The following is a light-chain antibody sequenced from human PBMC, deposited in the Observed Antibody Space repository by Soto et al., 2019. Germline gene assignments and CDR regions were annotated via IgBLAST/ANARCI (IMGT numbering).Light chain of an antibody. CDR3: QQYNSFSGT. CDR2: DAS. J-gene: IGKJ1*01. Sequence: DTQMTQSPSTLSASVGDRVTITCRASQSISNWLAWYQQKPGKAPKLLINDASSLESGVPSRFSGSGSGTEFTLTISSLQPDDFATYYCQQYNSFSGTFGQGTKVDIK. CDR1: QSISNW. V-gene: IGKV1-5*01.